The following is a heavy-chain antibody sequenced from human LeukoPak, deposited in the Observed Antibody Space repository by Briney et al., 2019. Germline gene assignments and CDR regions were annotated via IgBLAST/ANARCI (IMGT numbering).Heavy chain of an antibody. CDR2: IYDSGST. CDR1: GASIRSGDYY. CDR3: ARDCSGGSCYGAFDI. V-gene: IGHV4-30-4*01. D-gene: IGHD2-15*01. Sequence: PSQTLSLTCTVSGASIRSGDYYWSWIRQPPGRGLEGIGYIYDSGSTYYNPSLKSRITLSVDTSENRFSLKLSSVTATDTAVYYCARDCSGGSCYGAFDIWGQGTMVTVSS. J-gene: IGHJ3*02.